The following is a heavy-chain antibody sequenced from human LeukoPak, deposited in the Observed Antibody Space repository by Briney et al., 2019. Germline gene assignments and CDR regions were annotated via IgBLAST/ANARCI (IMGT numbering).Heavy chain of an antibody. V-gene: IGHV3-74*01. CDR1: GFTFSSYW. CDR2: INSDGSRT. CDR3: ARVRDDYTYFDY. D-gene: IGHD4-11*01. J-gene: IGHJ4*02. Sequence: GGSLRLSCAASGFTFSSYWMHWVRQAPGKGLMWVSRINSDGSRTTYADSVRGRFTIPRDNAKSTLYLQMNSLRAEDTAVYYCARVRDDYTYFDYWGQGTLVTVSS.